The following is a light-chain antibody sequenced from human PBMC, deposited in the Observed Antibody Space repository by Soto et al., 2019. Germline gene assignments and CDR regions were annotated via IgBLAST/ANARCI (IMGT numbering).Light chain of an antibody. J-gene: IGKJ2*01. CDR2: WAS. V-gene: IGKV4-1*01. CDR1: QSVLYTNNKNY. Sequence: DILMTQSPDSLTVSLGERATINCKTSQSVLYTNNKNYLGWFQQKPGQPPKLLVSWASTRESGVPDRFSGSGSWTDFTLTISSLQAEDVALYYCHQYYTTPLTFGQGTKLQIK. CDR3: HQYYTTPLT.